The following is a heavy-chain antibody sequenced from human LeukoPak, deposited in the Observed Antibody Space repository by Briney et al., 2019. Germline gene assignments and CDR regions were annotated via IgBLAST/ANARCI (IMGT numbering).Heavy chain of an antibody. Sequence: GGSLRLSCAASGFTFSNYAMSWVRQAPGKGLEWVSGIIGSGGDTYYADSVRGRFTISRDNSRNTLYLQMISLRPEDTAVYYCAKDTSIGKYCTNGVCSPFDYWGQGTLVTVSS. CDR2: IIGSGGDT. D-gene: IGHD2-8*01. J-gene: IGHJ4*02. CDR1: GFTFSNYA. V-gene: IGHV3-23*01. CDR3: AKDTSIGKYCTNGVCSPFDY.